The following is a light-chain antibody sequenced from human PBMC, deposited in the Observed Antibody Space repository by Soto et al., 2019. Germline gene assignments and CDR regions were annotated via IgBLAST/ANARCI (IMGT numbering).Light chain of an antibody. CDR3: QQYNSYPLT. V-gene: IGKV1-5*03. J-gene: IGKJ4*01. CDR2: KAS. CDR1: QSISSW. Sequence: DIQMTQSPSSVSASVGDRVTITCRASQSISSWLAWYQQKPGKAPKLLIYKASSLESGAPSRFSGSGSGTEFTLTISSLQPDDFATYYCQQYNSYPLTFGGGTKVDIK.